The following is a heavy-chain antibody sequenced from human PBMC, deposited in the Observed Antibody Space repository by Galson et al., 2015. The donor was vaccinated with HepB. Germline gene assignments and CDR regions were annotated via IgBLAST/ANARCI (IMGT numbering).Heavy chain of an antibody. CDR1: GFTFSSYA. Sequence: SLRLSCAASGFTFSSYAMHWVRQAPGKGLEWVAVISYDGSNKYYADSVKGRFTISRDNSKNTLYLQMNSLRAEDTAVYYCARARLVIPFDYWGQGTLVTVSS. J-gene: IGHJ4*02. CDR2: ISYDGSNK. V-gene: IGHV3-30-3*01. D-gene: IGHD6-19*01. CDR3: ARARLVIPFDY.